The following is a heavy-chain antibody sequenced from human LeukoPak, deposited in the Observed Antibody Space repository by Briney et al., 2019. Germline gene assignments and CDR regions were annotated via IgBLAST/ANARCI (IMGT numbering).Heavy chain of an antibody. J-gene: IGHJ4*02. CDR1: GFTFSTFA. V-gene: IGHV3-30*18. Sequence: GGSLRLSCAASGFTFSTFAMHWVRPAPGKGLEWVAIVSYDGTKKYFADSVRDRFTISRDNAKNTLYLQMNSLRAEDTAVYYCAKDRNWNYFDYWGQGNLVTVSS. CDR2: VSYDGTKK. D-gene: IGHD1-20*01. CDR3: AKDRNWNYFDY.